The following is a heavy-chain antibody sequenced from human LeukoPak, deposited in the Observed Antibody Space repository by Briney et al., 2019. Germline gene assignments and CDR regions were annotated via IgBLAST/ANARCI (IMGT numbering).Heavy chain of an antibody. CDR3: ARGYDILTGYSPNWFDP. J-gene: IGHJ5*02. V-gene: IGHV5-51*01. D-gene: IGHD3-9*01. Sequence: GESLKISCKGSGYSFTNYWIGWVRQMPGKGLEWMGIIYPGDSDARYSPSFQGQVTISADKSISTAYLQWSSLKASDTAMYYCARGYDILTGYSPNWFDPWGQGTLVTVSS. CDR2: IYPGDSDA. CDR1: GYSFTNYW.